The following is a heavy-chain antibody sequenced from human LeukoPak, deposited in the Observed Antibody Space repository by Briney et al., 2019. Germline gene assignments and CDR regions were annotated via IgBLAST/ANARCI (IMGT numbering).Heavy chain of an antibody. V-gene: IGHV1-18*01. CDR1: GGTLSSYG. D-gene: IGHD1-1*01. CDR3: ARGSSTGTHGVY. Sequence: ASVKVSCKASGGTLSSYGISWVRQAPGQGLEWMGWISAYNGNTNYAQKLQGRVTMTTDTSTSTAYMELRSLRSDDTAVYYCARGSSTGTHGVYWGQGTLVTVSS. J-gene: IGHJ4*02. CDR2: ISAYNGNT.